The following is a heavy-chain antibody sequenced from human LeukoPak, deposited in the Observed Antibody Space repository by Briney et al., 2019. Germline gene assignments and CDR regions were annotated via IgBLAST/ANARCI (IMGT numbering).Heavy chain of an antibody. J-gene: IGHJ4*02. CDR3: ARERDDYGDLYFDY. Sequence: GGSLRLSCAASGFTVSSNYMSWVRQAPGKGLEWVSVIYSGGSTYYADSVKGRFTISRDNSKNTLYLQMNSLRAEDTAVYYCARERDDYGDLYFDYWGQGTLVTVSS. CDR1: GFTVSSNY. CDR2: IYSGGST. V-gene: IGHV3-66*01. D-gene: IGHD4-17*01.